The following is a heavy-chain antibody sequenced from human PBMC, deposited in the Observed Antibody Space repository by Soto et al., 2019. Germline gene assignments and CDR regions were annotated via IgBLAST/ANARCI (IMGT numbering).Heavy chain of an antibody. CDR2: IYYSGST. D-gene: IGHD2-8*01. CDR3: ARVQEDIVLMVYAVPRPWFDP. CDR1: GGSISSYY. Sequence: SETLSLTCTVSGGSISSYYWSWIRQPPGKGLEWIGYIYYSGSTNYNPSLKSRVTISVDTSKNQFSLKLSSVTAADTAVYYCARVQEDIVLMVYAVPRPWFDPWGQGTLVTVSS. J-gene: IGHJ5*02. V-gene: IGHV4-59*01.